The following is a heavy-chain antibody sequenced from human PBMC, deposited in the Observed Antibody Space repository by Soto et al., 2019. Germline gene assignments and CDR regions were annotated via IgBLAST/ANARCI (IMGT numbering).Heavy chain of an antibody. CDR3: AKIGHYDFWRSSGMDV. Sequence: QVQLVESGGGVVQPGRSLRLSCAASGFTFSSYGMHWVRQAPGKGLEWVAVISYDGSNKYYADSVKGRFTISRDNSKNTLYLQMNSLRAEDTAVYYCAKIGHYDFWRSSGMDVWGQGITVTVSS. D-gene: IGHD3-3*01. J-gene: IGHJ6*02. CDR2: ISYDGSNK. V-gene: IGHV3-30*18. CDR1: GFTFSSYG.